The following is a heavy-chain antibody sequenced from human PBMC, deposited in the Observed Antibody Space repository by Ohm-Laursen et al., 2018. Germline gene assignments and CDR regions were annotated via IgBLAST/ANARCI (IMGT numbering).Heavy chain of an antibody. Sequence: SETLSLTCTVSGGSISSYYWSWIRQPPGKGLEWIGYIYYSGSTNYNPSLKSRVTIPVDTSKNQFSLKLSSVTAADTAVYYCARGRGYGGNLGYWGQGTLVTVSS. CDR1: GGSISSYY. CDR2: IYYSGST. J-gene: IGHJ4*02. CDR3: ARGRGYGGNLGY. D-gene: IGHD4-23*01. V-gene: IGHV4-59*01.